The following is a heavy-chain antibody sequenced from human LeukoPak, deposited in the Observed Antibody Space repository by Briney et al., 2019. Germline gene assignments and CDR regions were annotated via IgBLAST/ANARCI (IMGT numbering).Heavy chain of an antibody. V-gene: IGHV4-59*01. Sequence: ASETLSLTCTVSGGSISSYYWSWIRQPPGKGLEWIGYIYYSGSTNYNPSLKSRVTISVDTSKNQFSLKLNSLTAADTAVYYCARSGLHSFYWGQGTLVTVSS. CDR2: IYYSGST. CDR1: GGSISSYY. D-gene: IGHD5-24*01. CDR3: ARSGLHSFY. J-gene: IGHJ4*02.